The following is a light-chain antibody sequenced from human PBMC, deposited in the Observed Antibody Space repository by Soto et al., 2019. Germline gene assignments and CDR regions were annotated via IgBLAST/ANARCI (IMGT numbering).Light chain of an antibody. CDR1: QSVSSK. V-gene: IGKV3-15*01. Sequence: EIVLTQSPGTLSVSPGERATLSCRASQSVSSKLAWYQQKPGQAPRLLFYGASTGATGIPARFSGSGSETEFNLSISRLQSEDFAVYYCQQYNNWPGTFGQGTKVEIK. CDR3: QQYNNWPGT. J-gene: IGKJ1*01. CDR2: GAS.